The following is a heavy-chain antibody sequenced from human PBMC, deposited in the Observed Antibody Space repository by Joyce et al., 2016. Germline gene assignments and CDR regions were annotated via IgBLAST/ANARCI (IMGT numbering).Heavy chain of an antibody. CDR1: GGPFRGFF. Sequence: QVQLQQWGAGLLKPSETLSLTCAVSGGPFRGFFWTWVRQAPGKGLEWIGDINNSGVNNYNPSLKTRVTFSVDTSKNQFSLKLTSLSAADTAAYYCARSQWLAPLMYWGQGTPVTVSS. J-gene: IGHJ4*02. V-gene: IGHV4-34*01. D-gene: IGHD6-19*01. CDR2: INNSGVN. CDR3: ARSQWLAPLMY.